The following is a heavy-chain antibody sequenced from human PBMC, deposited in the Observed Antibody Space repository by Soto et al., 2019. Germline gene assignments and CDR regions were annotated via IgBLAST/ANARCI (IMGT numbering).Heavy chain of an antibody. CDR1: GYTFTSYG. CDR2: ISAYNGNT. D-gene: IGHD3-22*01. Sequence: ASVKVSCKASGYTFTSYGISWVRQAPGQGLEWMGWISAYNGNTNYAQKLQGRVTMTTETSTSTAYMELRSLRSDDTSLYSCASDTYPYSSGYYSDYWGQGPMVAV. J-gene: IGHJ4*02. V-gene: IGHV1-18*01. CDR3: ASDTYPYSSGYYSDY.